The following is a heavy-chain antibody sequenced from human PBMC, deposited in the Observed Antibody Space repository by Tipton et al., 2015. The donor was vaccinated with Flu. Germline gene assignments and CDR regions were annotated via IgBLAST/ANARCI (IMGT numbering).Heavy chain of an antibody. J-gene: IGHJ4*02. CDR2: ISGSGDKT. V-gene: IGHV3-23*01. CDR1: GFTFNSHA. D-gene: IGHD5/OR15-5a*01. CDR3: AKDLCPSSVCLLDY. Sequence: AASGFTFNSHAMNWVRQAPGKGLEWVSGISGSGDKTYAADSVKGRFTISRDNSKNTLYLQMDSLRAEDTAMYYCAKDLCPSSVCLLDYWGQGSLVIVSS.